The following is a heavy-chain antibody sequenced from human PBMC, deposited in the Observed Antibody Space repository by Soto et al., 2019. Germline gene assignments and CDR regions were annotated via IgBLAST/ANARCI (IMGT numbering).Heavy chain of an antibody. CDR1: GGSISSGGYY. CDR3: ARYCSSTSCYTVTGTTGLDY. CDR2: IYYSGST. D-gene: IGHD2-2*02. J-gene: IGHJ4*02. V-gene: IGHV4-31*03. Sequence: SETLSLTCTVSGGSISSGGYYWSWIRQHPGKGLEGIGYIYYSGSTYYNPSLKSRVTISVDTSKNQFSLKLSSVTAADTAVYYCARYCSSTSCYTVTGTTGLDYWGQGTLVTVSS.